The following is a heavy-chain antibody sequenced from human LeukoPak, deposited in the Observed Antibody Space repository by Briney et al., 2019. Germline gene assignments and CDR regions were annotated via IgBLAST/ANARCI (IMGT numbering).Heavy chain of an antibody. CDR1: GFTFSSYW. CDR3: TRRTSVLPFDY. J-gene: IGHJ4*02. V-gene: IGHV3-74*01. Sequence: PGGSLRLSCVASGFTFSSYWMHWVRHAPGKGLLWVSRINTDGTSTTYADSVKGRFTISRDNAKNTLYLQMNSLRAEDTAVYYCTRRTSVLPFDYWGQGTLVTVSS. CDR2: INTDGTST. D-gene: IGHD2-8*01.